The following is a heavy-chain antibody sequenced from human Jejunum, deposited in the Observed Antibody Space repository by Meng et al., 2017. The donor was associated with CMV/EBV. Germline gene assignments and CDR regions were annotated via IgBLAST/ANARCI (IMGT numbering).Heavy chain of an antibody. D-gene: IGHD3-22*01. V-gene: IGHV3-21*01. CDR1: GFTFSSYT. CDR2: ISPGSNYI. J-gene: IGHJ1*01. Sequence: EVQLVESGGXLVKPGGPLRLSCAASGFTFSSYTMNWVPQAPGKGLEWVSSISPGSNYIYYTDSVRGRFTISRDNAKNSLYLQMNSLRAEDTAVYYCARGYYYDTSGYYVEYFQHWGQGTLVTVAS. CDR3: ARGYYYDTSGYYVEYFQH.